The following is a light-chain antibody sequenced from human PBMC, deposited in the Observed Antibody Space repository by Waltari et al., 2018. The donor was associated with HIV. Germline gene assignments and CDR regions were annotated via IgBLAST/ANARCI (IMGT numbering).Light chain of an antibody. CDR1: TLGATF. CDR2: QDN. V-gene: IGLV3-1*01. CDR3: QAWVSRTAWVI. Sequence: SYDLAQPPSVSVSPGQTASITCSGATLGATFASWYQQRPGQSPLLISYQDNRRPSGIPDRFSGSHSGNAATLTISETQAMDEADYFCQAWVSRTAWVIFGGGTKLTVV. J-gene: IGLJ2*01.